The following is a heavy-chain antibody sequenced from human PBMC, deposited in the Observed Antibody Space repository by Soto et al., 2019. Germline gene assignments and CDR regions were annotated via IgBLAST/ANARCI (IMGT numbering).Heavy chain of an antibody. Sequence: PSETLSLTCTVSGGSIYSSPYYWGWIRQSPGRWLEWIASISYSGSTFYNPSLKSRVTIXXXTXXXXXSLXLXXVTXADTALYYCSRSAPEGFDPWGQGTLVTVSS. J-gene: IGHJ5*02. CDR1: GGSIYSSPYY. CDR2: ISYSGST. CDR3: SRSAPEGFDP. V-gene: IGHV4-39*01.